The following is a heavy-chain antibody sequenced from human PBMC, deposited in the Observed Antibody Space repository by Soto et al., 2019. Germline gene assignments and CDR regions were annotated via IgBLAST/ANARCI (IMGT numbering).Heavy chain of an antibody. CDR3: ARGRFNWNYQFSRAYFDY. CDR2: INHSGST. J-gene: IGHJ4*02. Sequence: QVQLQQWGAGLLKPSETLSLTCAVYGGSFSGYYWSWIRQPPGKGLEWIGEINHSGSTNYNPSLKSRVTLSVDTSKNQFSLKLSSVTAADTAVYYWARGRFNWNYQFSRAYFDYWGQGTLVTVSS. V-gene: IGHV4-34*01. D-gene: IGHD1-7*01. CDR1: GGSFSGYY.